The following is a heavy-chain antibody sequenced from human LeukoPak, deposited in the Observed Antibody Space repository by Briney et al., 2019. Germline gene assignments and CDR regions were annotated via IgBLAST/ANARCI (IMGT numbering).Heavy chain of an antibody. CDR3: ARGSGSYLYYYYYMDV. J-gene: IGHJ6*03. V-gene: IGHV4-34*01. D-gene: IGHD1-26*01. Sequence: PSETLSLTCAVYGGSFSSSYWSWIRQPPGKGLEWIGEINHSGSTNYNPSLKSRFTISVDTSKNQFSLKLSSVTAADTAVYYCARGSGSYLYYYYYMDVWGKGTTVTVSS. CDR1: GGSFSSSY. CDR2: INHSGST.